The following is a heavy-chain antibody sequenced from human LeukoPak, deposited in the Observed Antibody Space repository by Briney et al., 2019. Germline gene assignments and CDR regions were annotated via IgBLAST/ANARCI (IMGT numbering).Heavy chain of an antibody. Sequence: GGSLRLSCAASGFTFSSYSMNWVRQAPGKGLEWVSSISSSSSYIYYADSVKGRFTISRDNAKNSLYLQMNSLGAEDTAVYYCARDPIWFGERSVVWGQGTLVTVSS. CDR1: GFTFSSYS. CDR2: ISSSSSYI. CDR3: ARDPIWFGERSVV. D-gene: IGHD3-10*01. J-gene: IGHJ4*02. V-gene: IGHV3-21*01.